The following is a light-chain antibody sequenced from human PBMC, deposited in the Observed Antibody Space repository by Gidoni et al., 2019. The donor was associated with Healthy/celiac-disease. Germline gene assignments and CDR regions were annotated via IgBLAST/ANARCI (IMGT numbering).Light chain of an antibody. CDR3: SSYTSSSTLV. V-gene: IGLV2-14*03. Sequence: QSALTQPASVSGSPGQSITISCPGTSSDVGGYHYVSWYQQQPGKAPTLMIYDVSNRPSGVSNRFSGSKSGNTASLTISGLQAEDEADYYCSSYTSSSTLVFGGGTKLTVL. J-gene: IGLJ2*01. CDR2: DVS. CDR1: SSDVGGYHY.